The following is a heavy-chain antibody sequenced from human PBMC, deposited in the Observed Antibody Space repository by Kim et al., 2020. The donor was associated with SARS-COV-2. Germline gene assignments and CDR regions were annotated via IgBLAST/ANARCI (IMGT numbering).Heavy chain of an antibody. J-gene: IGHJ2*01. V-gene: IGHV4-39*01. CDR2: IYYSGIP. D-gene: IGHD2-21*01. CDR3: ARASLFMAGGGCYFDG. CDR1: GGSISSSGYY. Sequence: SETLSLTCSVSGGSISSSGYYWGWIRQSPGKGLEWIGTIYYSGIPYYKPSLHSRVTISVDTSKNKFSLSMMSVTAADSALYYCARASLFMAGGGCYFDGWGRGTLV.